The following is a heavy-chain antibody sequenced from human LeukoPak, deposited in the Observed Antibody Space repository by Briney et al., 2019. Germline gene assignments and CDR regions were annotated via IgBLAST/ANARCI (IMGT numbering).Heavy chain of an antibody. CDR3: ATLGSGSAVDY. V-gene: IGHV4-39*01. J-gene: IGHJ4*02. CDR2: IYYSGST. CDR1: GGSISSSSYY. Sequence: SETLSLTCTVSGGSISSSSYYWGWIRQPPGKGLEWIGSIYYSGSTHYNPSLKSRVTISIDTSKNQFSLKLSSVTAADTAVYYCATLGSGSAVDYWGQGTLVTVSS. D-gene: IGHD1-26*01.